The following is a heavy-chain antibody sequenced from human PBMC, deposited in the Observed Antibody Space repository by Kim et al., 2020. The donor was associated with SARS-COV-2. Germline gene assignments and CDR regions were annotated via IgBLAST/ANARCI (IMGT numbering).Heavy chain of an antibody. Sequence: GGSLRLSCAASGFTFSSYSMNWVRQAPGKGLEWVSSISSSSSYIYYADSVKGRFTISRDNAKNSLYLQMNSLRAEDTAVYYCARDAEDSGSYHDVYYYYGMDVWGQGTTVTVSS. D-gene: IGHD1-26*01. CDR2: ISSSSSYI. CDR3: ARDAEDSGSYHDVYYYYGMDV. J-gene: IGHJ6*02. CDR1: GFTFSSYS. V-gene: IGHV3-21*01.